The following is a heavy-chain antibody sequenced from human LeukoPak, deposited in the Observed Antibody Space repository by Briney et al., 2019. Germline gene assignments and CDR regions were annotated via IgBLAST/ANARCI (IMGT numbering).Heavy chain of an antibody. CDR1: GFTFSDYA. CDR2: ISGSGATT. Sequence: QTGGSLRLSCAASGFTFSDYAMTWVQQAPGQGLEWVAAISGSGATTYYAASARGRFTISRDNSKSTLYLQMNSLRAEDTAVFYCAKFFAPSGGASGRPWSIAYWGQGTLVTVSS. CDR3: AKFFAPSGGASGRPWSIAY. D-gene: IGHD6-19*01. V-gene: IGHV3-23*01. J-gene: IGHJ4*02.